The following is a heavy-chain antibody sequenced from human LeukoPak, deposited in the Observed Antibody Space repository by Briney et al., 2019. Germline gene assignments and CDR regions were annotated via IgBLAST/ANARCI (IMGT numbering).Heavy chain of an antibody. V-gene: IGHV4-59*01. CDR2: IYYSGST. J-gene: IGHJ5*02. CDR3: ARGYYRWFDP. Sequence: PPETLSLTCTVSVGSISSYYWSWMRQPPGKGLEWIGYIYYSGSTNYIPSLKSRVTISVDTSKNQFSLKLSSVTAADTAVYYCARGYYRWFDPWGQGTLVTVSS. CDR1: VGSISSYY. D-gene: IGHD3-16*01.